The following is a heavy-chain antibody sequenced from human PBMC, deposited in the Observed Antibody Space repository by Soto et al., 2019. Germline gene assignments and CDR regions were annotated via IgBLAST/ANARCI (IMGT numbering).Heavy chain of an antibody. Sequence: QVQLQESGPGLVKPSETLSLPCTVSGGSISSYYWSWIRQPPGKGLEWIGYIYYSGSTNYNPSLKSRVTISVDTSKNQFSLKLSSVTAADTAVYYCARASTVTTRGSRNNWFDPWGQGTLVTVSS. CDR2: IYYSGST. V-gene: IGHV4-59*08. CDR3: ARASTVTTRGSRNNWFDP. CDR1: GGSISSYY. D-gene: IGHD4-17*01. J-gene: IGHJ5*02.